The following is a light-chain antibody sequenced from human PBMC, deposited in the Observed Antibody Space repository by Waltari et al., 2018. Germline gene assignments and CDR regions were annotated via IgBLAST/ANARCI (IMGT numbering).Light chain of an antibody. V-gene: IGKV2-28*01. J-gene: IGKJ2*01. CDR1: QSLLHSNGYSF. Sequence: DIVMTQSPLSLTVTPGRPASISCRSSQSLLHSNGYSFLDWYLQKPGQSPQLLIYSASYRASGVPDRFSGSGSDTHFTLKISRVEAEDAGVYYCMQGLLTPYTFGQGTKLEIK. CDR3: MQGLLTPYT. CDR2: SAS.